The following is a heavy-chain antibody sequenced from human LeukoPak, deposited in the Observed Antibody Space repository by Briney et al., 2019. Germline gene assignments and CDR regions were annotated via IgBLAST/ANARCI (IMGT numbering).Heavy chain of an antibody. CDR3: ARGLRLAGVDY. V-gene: IGHV3-11*06. CDR2: ISGSSSYT. Sequence: PGGSLRLSCVVSGFPFSDYYMSWIRQAPGKGLEWVSYISGSSSYTNSADSVKGRFTVSRDNPKNSLFQQMNSLRAEDTAVYYCARGLRLAGVDYWGQGTLVTVSS. D-gene: IGHD6-19*01. CDR1: GFPFSDYY. J-gene: IGHJ4*02.